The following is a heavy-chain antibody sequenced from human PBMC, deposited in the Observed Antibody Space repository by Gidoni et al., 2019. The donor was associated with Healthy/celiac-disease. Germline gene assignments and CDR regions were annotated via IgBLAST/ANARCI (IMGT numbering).Heavy chain of an antibody. J-gene: IGHJ5*02. CDR2: ISGSGWNT. CDR1: GFTFSSYA. CDR3: ANTKDNSAPFDP. D-gene: IGHD2-8*01. Sequence: EVQLLESGGGLVQPGGSLRLSCAASGFTFSSYAMSWVRQAPGKGLEWVSAISGSGWNTDYADSVKGPFNISRDNSKNTLYLEMNSLRAEETAVYYCANTKDNSAPFDPWGQGTLVTVSS. V-gene: IGHV3-23*01.